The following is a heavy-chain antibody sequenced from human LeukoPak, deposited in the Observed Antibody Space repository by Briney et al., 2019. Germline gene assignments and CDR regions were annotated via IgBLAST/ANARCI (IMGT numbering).Heavy chain of an antibody. V-gene: IGHV4-38-2*02. Sequence: SETLSLTCTVSGYSISSGYYWGWIRQPPGKGLEWIGSIYHSGSTYYNPSLKSRVTISVDTSKNQFSLKLSSVTAADTAVYYCARLLRGGSGYYYWGQGTLVTVSS. J-gene: IGHJ4*02. CDR3: ARLLRGGSGYYY. D-gene: IGHD3-22*01. CDR1: GYSISSGYY. CDR2: IYHSGST.